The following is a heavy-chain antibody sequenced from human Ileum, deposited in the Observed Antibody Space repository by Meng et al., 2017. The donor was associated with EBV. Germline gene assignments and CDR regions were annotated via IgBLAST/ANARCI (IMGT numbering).Heavy chain of an antibody. CDR3: AREETGTFNFDY. Sequence: QVQLVQSGAEVKKPGASVKVSCKASGYTFTNYLTHWVRQAPGQGLEWMGIINPTGTYTEYTRQFQGRVTMTTDRSTNTVYMELNSLRSEDTAVYYCAREETGTFNFDYGGQGTMVTVSS. V-gene: IGHV1-46*01. J-gene: IGHJ4*01. CDR2: INPTGTYT. CDR1: GYTFTNYL. D-gene: IGHD2/OR15-2a*01.